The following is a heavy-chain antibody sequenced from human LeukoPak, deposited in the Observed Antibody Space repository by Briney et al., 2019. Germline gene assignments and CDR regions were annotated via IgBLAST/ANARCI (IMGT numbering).Heavy chain of an antibody. CDR1: GDSISSYY. V-gene: IGHV4-59*01. J-gene: IGHJ6*03. CDR2: IYYSGIT. Sequence: PSETLSLTCTVSGDSISSYYWTWIRQPPGKGLEWIGYIYYSGITDYNPSLNSRGTISVDTSKNQFSLKLSSVTAADTAVYYCARDQFDYMDVWGKGTTVTVSS. D-gene: IGHD3-10*01. CDR3: ARDQFDYMDV.